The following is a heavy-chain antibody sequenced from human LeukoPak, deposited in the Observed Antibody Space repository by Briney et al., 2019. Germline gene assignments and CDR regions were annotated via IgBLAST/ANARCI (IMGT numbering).Heavy chain of an antibody. J-gene: IGHJ5*02. Sequence: SVKVSCMASGGTFSSYAISRVRQAPGHGLEWMGGIIPIFGTANYAQKFQGRVTITTDESTSTAYMELSSLRSEDTAVYYCARICSSTSCPARFGPWGQGTLVTVSS. CDR3: ARICSSTSCPARFGP. CDR1: GGTFSSYA. D-gene: IGHD2-2*01. V-gene: IGHV1-69*05. CDR2: IIPIFGTA.